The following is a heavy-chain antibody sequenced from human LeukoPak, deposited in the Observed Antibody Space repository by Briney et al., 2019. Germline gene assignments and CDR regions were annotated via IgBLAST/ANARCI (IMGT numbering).Heavy chain of an antibody. CDR2: INHSGST. CDR1: GGSFSGYY. J-gene: IGHJ3*02. CDR3: ARVYDYNGPSAFDI. V-gene: IGHV4-34*01. Sequence: SETLSLTCAVYGGSFSGYYWSWIRQPPGKGLEWIGAINHSGSTNYNPSLKSRVTISVDTSKNQFSLKLSSVTAVDTAVYYCARVYDYNGPSAFDIWGHGTMVTVSS. D-gene: IGHD5-24*01.